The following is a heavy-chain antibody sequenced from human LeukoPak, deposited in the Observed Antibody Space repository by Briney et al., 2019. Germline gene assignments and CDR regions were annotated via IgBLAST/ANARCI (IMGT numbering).Heavy chain of an antibody. V-gene: IGHV3-33*01. Sequence: GGSLRLSCEAPGFIFSNYGMHWVRQAPGKGLEWLALIWYEGQTKFYADSVKGRFTISRDNSGNTLFLHMTNLRVEDTAVYYCAREWGRIAVAGGPGYWGQGALVTVSS. CDR1: GFIFSNYG. CDR3: AREWGRIAVAGGPGY. CDR2: IWYEGQTK. D-gene: IGHD6-19*01. J-gene: IGHJ4*02.